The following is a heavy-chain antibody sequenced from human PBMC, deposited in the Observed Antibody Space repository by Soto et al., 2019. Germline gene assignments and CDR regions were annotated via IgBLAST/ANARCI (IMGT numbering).Heavy chain of an antibody. Sequence: QVQLVESGGGVVQPGRSLRLSCAASGFTFSSYAMHWVRQAPGKGLEWVAVISYDGSNKYYADSVKGRFTISRDNSKNTLYLQMNSLRAEDTAVYYCARVYGYYYDSSGYYYDYWGQGTLVTVSS. CDR3: ARVYGYYYDSSGYYYDY. D-gene: IGHD3-22*01. CDR1: GFTFSSYA. V-gene: IGHV3-30-3*01. J-gene: IGHJ4*02. CDR2: ISYDGSNK.